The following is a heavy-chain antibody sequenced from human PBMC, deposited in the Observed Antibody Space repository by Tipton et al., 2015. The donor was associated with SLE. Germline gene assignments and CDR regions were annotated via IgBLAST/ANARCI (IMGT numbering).Heavy chain of an antibody. Sequence: TLSLTCTVSGGSISSGDYYWSWIRLPAGKGLEWIGRIYTSGSTNSNPSLKSRGTISVDTSKNQFSLNLRSVTAADTAVYYCARERTYGDYFYYYAVDVWGQGTTVTVSS. V-gene: IGHV4-61*02. D-gene: IGHD4-17*01. CDR3: ARERTYGDYFYYYAVDV. J-gene: IGHJ6*02. CDR2: IYTSGST. CDR1: GGSISSGDYY.